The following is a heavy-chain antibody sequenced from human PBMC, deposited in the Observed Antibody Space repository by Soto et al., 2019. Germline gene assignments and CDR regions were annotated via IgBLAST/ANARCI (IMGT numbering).Heavy chain of an antibody. CDR1: GYTFTSYD. D-gene: IGHD3-3*01. V-gene: IGHV1-8*01. J-gene: IGHJ4*02. CDR2: MNPNSGNT. CDR3: ARGRRITIFGVVMAHYYFDY. Sequence: ASVKVSCKASGYTFTSYDINWVRQATGQGLEWMGWMNPNSGNTGYAQKFQGRVTMTRNTSISTAYMELSSLRSEGTAVYYCARGRRITIFGVVMAHYYFDYWGQGTLVTVSS.